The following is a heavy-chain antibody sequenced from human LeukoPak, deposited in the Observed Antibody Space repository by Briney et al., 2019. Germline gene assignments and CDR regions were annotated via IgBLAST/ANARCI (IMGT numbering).Heavy chain of an antibody. CDR1: GGSISSNSYY. CDR3: ARRSVSDAFDI. V-gene: IGHV4-39*07. CDR2: IYYSGST. Sequence: SETLSLTCTVSGGSISSNSYYWGWIRQPPGKGLEWIGSIYYSGSTNYNSSLKSRVTVSVDTSKNQFSLKLSSVTAADTAVYYCARRSVSDAFDIWGQGTMVTVSS. J-gene: IGHJ3*02.